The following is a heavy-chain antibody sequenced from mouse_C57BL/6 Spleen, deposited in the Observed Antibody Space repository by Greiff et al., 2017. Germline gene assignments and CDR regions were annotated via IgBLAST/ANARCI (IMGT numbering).Heavy chain of an antibody. CDR3: ARFGDDGYYDGAY. V-gene: IGHV1-7*01. CDR2: INPSSGYT. Sequence: QVQLQQSGAELAKPGASVKLSCKASGYTFTSYWMHWVKQRPGQGLEWIGYINPSSGYTKYNQKFKDKATLTAAKSSSTAYMQLSSLTYEDSAVYYCARFGDDGYYDGAYWGQGTLVTVSA. CDR1: GYTFTSYW. J-gene: IGHJ3*01. D-gene: IGHD2-3*01.